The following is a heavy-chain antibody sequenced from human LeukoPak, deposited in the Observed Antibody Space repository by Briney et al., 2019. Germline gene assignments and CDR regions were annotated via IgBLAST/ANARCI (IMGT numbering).Heavy chain of an antibody. V-gene: IGHV3-48*03. CDR1: GFTFSSYE. CDR3: ARVKTGYSSGWGVGALDGMDV. Sequence: GGSLRLSCAASGFTFSSYEMNWVRQAPGKGLEWVSYISSSGSTIYYADSVKGRFTISRDNAKNSLYLQMNSLRAEDTAVYYCARVKTGYSSGWGVGALDGMDVWGKGTTVTVSS. CDR2: ISSSGSTI. J-gene: IGHJ6*04. D-gene: IGHD6-19*01.